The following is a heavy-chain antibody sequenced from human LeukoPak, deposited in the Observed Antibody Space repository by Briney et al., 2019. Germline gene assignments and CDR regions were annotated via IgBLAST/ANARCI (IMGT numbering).Heavy chain of an antibody. Sequence: ASVTVSCKASGYTFTTYTMNWVRQAPGQGLEWMGWINTNTGNPTYAQGFTGRFVFSSDISVSTAYLQISSLKAEDTAVYYCARALMRLGGLSLPSYWGQGTLVTVSS. CDR2: INTNTGNP. D-gene: IGHD3-16*02. J-gene: IGHJ4*02. CDR1: GYTFTTYT. V-gene: IGHV7-4-1*02. CDR3: ARALMRLGGLSLPSY.